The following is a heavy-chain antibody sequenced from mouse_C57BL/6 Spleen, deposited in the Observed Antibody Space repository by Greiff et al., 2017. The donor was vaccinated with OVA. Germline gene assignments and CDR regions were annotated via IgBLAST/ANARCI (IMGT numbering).Heavy chain of an antibody. Sequence: VQLQQSGAELVKPGASVKISCKASGYAFSSYWMNWVKQRPGKGLEWIGQIYPGDGDTNYNGKFKGKATLTADKSSSTAYMQLSSLTSEDSAVYFCASPYYGSSYWFAYWGQGTLVTVSA. V-gene: IGHV1-80*01. CDR2: IYPGDGDT. CDR3: ASPYYGSSYWFAY. J-gene: IGHJ3*01. CDR1: GYAFSSYW. D-gene: IGHD1-1*01.